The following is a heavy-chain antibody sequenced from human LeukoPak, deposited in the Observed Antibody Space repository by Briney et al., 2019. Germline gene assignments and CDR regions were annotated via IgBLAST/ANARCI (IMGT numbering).Heavy chain of an antibody. Sequence: GRSLRLSCAASGFTFSSYGMHWVRQAPGKGLEWVAVIWYDGSNKYYADSVKGRFTISRDNSKNTLYLQMNSLRAEDTAVHYCARVPYYDFWSGYSGDYYGMDVWGQGTTVTVSS. V-gene: IGHV3-33*01. D-gene: IGHD3-3*01. J-gene: IGHJ6*02. CDR2: IWYDGSNK. CDR1: GFTFSSYG. CDR3: ARVPYYDFWSGYSGDYYGMDV.